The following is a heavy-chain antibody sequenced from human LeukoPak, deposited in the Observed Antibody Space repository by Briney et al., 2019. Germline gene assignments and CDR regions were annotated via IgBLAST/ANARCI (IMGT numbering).Heavy chain of an antibody. J-gene: IGHJ3*02. Sequence: GGSLRLSCAASGFTFSSYWMSWVRQAPGKGLEWVANIKQDGSEKYYVDSVKGRFTISRDNAKNSLYLQMNSPRAEDTAVYYCARNNWNFGDAFDIWGQGTMVTVSS. D-gene: IGHD1-7*01. CDR2: IKQDGSEK. V-gene: IGHV3-7*01. CDR1: GFTFSSYW. CDR3: ARNNWNFGDAFDI.